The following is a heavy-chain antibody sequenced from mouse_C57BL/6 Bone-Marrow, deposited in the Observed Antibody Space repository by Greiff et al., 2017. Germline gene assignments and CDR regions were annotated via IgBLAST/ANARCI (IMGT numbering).Heavy chain of an antibody. CDR3: VLYYGSSYWYFDV. CDR1: GFTFSSYG. D-gene: IGHD1-1*01. Sequence: EVQLVESGGDLVKPGGSLKLSCAASGFTFSSYGMSWVRQTPDKRLEWVATISSGGSYTYYPDSVKGRFPISRDNAKNTLYLQMSSLKSEDTAMYYCVLYYGSSYWYFDVWGTGTTVTVSS. CDR2: ISSGGSYT. V-gene: IGHV5-6*01. J-gene: IGHJ1*03.